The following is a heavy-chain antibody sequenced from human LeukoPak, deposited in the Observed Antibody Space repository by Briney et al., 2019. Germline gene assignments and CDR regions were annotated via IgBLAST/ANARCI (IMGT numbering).Heavy chain of an antibody. CDR3: AADRGRGGGLELDY. V-gene: IGHV1-58*02. J-gene: IGHJ4*02. CDR1: GFTFTSSA. Sequence: ASVKVSCKASGFTFTSSAMQWVRQARGQRLEWIGWIVVGSGNTNYAQKFQERVTITRDMSTSTASMELSSLRSEDTAVYYCAADRGRGGGLELDYWGQGTLVTVSS. D-gene: IGHD1-7*01. CDR2: IVVGSGNT.